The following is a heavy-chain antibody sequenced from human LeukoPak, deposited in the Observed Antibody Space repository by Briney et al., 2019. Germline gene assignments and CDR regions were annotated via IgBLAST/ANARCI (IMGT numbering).Heavy chain of an antibody. V-gene: IGHV3-11*01. CDR2: ISGSGSAK. Sequence: PEGSLRLSCAASGFSFSDYHMSWMRQAPGKGLEWVSYISGSGSAKYYAESLKGRVSISRDNAKNSVFLELNSLRAEDTAVYYCVRESASYSDYWGQGTLVTVSS. J-gene: IGHJ4*02. CDR1: GFSFSDYH. CDR3: VRESASYSDY.